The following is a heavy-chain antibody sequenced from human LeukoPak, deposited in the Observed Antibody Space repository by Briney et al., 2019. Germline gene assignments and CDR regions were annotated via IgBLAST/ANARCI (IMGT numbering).Heavy chain of an antibody. V-gene: IGHV4-59*01. J-gene: IGHJ6*03. CDR1: GGSISSYY. CDR3: ARVVKGGAKFGYYYYMDV. D-gene: IGHD1-26*01. CDR2: IYYSGST. Sequence: SETLSLTCTVSGGSISSYYWSWIRQPPGKGLEWIGYIYYSGSTNYNPSLKSRVTISVDTSTNQFSLKLSSVTAADTAVYYCARVVKGGAKFGYYYYMDVWGKGTTVTVSS.